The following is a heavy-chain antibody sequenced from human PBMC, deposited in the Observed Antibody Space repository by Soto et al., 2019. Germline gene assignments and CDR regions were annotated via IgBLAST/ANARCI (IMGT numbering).Heavy chain of an antibody. D-gene: IGHD4-4*01. CDR1: GGSFSGYY. CDR3: ARGFGKMTAVTNYFDY. V-gene: IGHV4-34*01. J-gene: IGHJ4*02. Sequence: SETLSLTCAVYGGSFSGYYWSWIRQPPGKGLEWIGEINHSGSTNYNPSLKSRVTISVDTSKNQFSLKLSSVTAADTAVYYCARGFGKMTAVTNYFDYRGQGTLVTVSS. CDR2: INHSGST.